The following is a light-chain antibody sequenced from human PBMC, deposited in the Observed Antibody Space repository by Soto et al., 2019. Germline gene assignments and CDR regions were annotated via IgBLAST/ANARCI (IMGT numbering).Light chain of an antibody. CDR2: DAY. Sequence: EIQMTQSPSTLSASVGDRVTLTCRASQSISSWLAWYQQKPGKAPMIMIDDAYSLESGAPSRFSGSGSGTEFTLSSLRVHADAVFYYCRHQTNRFPTFGEGTKVDI. CDR3: HQTNRFPT. CDR1: QSISSW. V-gene: IGKV1-5*01. J-gene: IGKJ4*02.